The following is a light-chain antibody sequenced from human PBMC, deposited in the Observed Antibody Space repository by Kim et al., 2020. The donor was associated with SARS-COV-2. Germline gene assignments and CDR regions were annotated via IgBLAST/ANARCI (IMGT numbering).Light chain of an antibody. CDR3: QSYDSGLRGWV. CDR1: SSNTGVGYD. Sequence: QPVLTQPPTVSGAPGERVTISCTGSSSNTGVGYDVHWYQQFPGTAPRLLIFRYSYRPSGVPYRFSGFKSGTSASLVITGLQAEDEADYYCQSYDSGLRGWVFGGGTHLTVL. CDR2: RYS. J-gene: IGLJ3*02. V-gene: IGLV1-40*01.